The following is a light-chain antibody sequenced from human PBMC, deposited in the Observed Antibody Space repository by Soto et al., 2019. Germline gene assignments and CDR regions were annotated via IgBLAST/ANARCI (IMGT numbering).Light chain of an antibody. Sequence: DIPMTQSPSSLSASVGDRVTITCRASQSISSYLNWYQQRPGKAPHLLIYAASSLQSGVPSRFSGSGSGTDFTLTISSLQPEDFAAYYCQQSYSTPPTFGQGTKVEIK. J-gene: IGKJ1*01. CDR2: AAS. CDR3: QQSYSTPPT. V-gene: IGKV1-39*01. CDR1: QSISSY.